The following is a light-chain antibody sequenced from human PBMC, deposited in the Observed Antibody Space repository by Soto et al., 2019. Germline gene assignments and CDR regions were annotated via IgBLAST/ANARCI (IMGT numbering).Light chain of an antibody. Sequence: EIVMTQSPATLSLSPGERAALSCRDSQSINSDLAWYQQKPCQPPRLLIYGASTRATGVPARFTGSESGSELTLTISALQAADFAVYYCQQRHNWPLTCGQGTRLEI. CDR3: QQRHNWPLT. V-gene: IGKV3-15*01. CDR2: GAS. J-gene: IGKJ2*01. CDR1: QSINSD.